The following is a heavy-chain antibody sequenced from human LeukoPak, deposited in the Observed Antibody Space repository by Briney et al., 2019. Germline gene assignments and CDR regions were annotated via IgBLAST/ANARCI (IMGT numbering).Heavy chain of an antibody. D-gene: IGHD2-2*02. V-gene: IGHV3-20*01. CDR1: GFKFDDYG. CDR3: ARDRCSSTSCYNTPNWFDP. J-gene: IGHJ5*02. Sequence: GGSLSLSCAASGFKFDDYGMSWVRQVPGKGLEWVSGINWNGGSRGCADSVKGRFTISRDNAKNSVYLQMNSLRSEDTAFYHCARDRCSSTSCYNTPNWFDPWGQGTLVTVSS. CDR2: INWNGGSR.